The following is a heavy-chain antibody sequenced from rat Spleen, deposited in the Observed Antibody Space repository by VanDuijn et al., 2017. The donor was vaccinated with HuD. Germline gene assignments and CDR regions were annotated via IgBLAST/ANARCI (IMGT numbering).Heavy chain of an antibody. CDR2: ISYDGSST. J-gene: IGHJ2*01. D-gene: IGHD1-6*01. Sequence: EVQLVESGGGLVQPGRSLKLSCAASGFTFSDYNMAWVRQAPKKGLEWVATISYDGSSTYYRDSVKGRFTISRDNAKSTLYLQMDSLRSEDTATYYCASNVYYGLFRFDYWGQGVMVTVSS. V-gene: IGHV5-7*01. CDR1: GFTFSDYN. CDR3: ASNVYYGLFRFDY.